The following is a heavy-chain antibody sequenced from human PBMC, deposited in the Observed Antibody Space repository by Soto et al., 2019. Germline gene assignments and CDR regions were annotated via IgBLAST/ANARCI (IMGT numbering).Heavy chain of an antibody. Sequence: PSETLSLTCTVSGGSVSSGSYYWSWIRQPPGKGLEWIGYIYYSGSTNYNPSLKSRVTISVDTSKNQFSLKLSSVTAADTAVYYCARSNTGAGFDYWGQGTLVTVSS. CDR3: ARSNTGAGFDY. V-gene: IGHV4-61*01. J-gene: IGHJ4*02. CDR1: GGSVSSGSYY. D-gene: IGHD1-26*01. CDR2: IYYSGST.